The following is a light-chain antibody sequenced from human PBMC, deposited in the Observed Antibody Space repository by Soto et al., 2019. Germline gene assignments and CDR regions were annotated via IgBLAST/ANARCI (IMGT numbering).Light chain of an antibody. CDR1: QSVLYNSNNKNY. Sequence: DIVMTQSPDSLAVSLGERATIDCKSSQSVLYNSNNKNYLAWYQQKPGQPPKLLFYWASARESGVPDRFSGSGSGTDFNLTSSSLQAEYVAIYHGQQYYVIPVTFGGGTKVEIK. J-gene: IGKJ4*01. V-gene: IGKV4-1*01. CDR3: QQYYVIPVT. CDR2: WAS.